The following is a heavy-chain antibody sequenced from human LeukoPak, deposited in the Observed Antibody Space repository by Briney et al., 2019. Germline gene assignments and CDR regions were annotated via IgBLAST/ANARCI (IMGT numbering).Heavy chain of an antibody. V-gene: IGHV3-30*01. Sequence: DSVKGRFTISRDNSKNTLYLQMNSLRTEDTAVYYCARDLEVTSSPRPYYYYGMDVWGQGTTVTVSS. J-gene: IGHJ6*02. CDR3: ARDLEVTSSPRPYYYYGMDV. D-gene: IGHD2-2*01.